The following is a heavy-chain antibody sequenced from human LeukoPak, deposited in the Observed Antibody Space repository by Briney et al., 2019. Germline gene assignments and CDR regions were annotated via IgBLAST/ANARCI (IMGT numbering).Heavy chain of an antibody. CDR3: AREMYNWNYAFDY. Sequence: PGGSLRLSCAASGFTFSSYAMHWVRQAPGKGLEWVAVISYDGSNKYYADSVKGRFTISRDNSKNTLYLQMNGLRAEDTAVYYCAREMYNWNYAFDYWGQGTLVTVSS. CDR2: ISYDGSNK. V-gene: IGHV3-30-3*01. J-gene: IGHJ4*02. D-gene: IGHD1-7*01. CDR1: GFTFSSYA.